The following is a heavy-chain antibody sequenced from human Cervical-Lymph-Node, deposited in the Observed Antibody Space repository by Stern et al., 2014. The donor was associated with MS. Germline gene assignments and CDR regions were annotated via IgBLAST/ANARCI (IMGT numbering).Heavy chain of an antibody. CDR2: IFPVFGTP. V-gene: IGHV1-69*12. CDR1: GGTFSKFP. CDR3: ALSSETSDRWYSLGYDL. J-gene: IGHJ5*02. D-gene: IGHD6-13*01. Sequence: QVQLVQSGAEVTKSGSSVKVSCKASGGTFSKFPSSWLRQAPGKGLEWMGGIFPVFGTPTYAQEFRGRVTITADVSTSTVYMELSSLRSDDTAVYYCALSSETSDRWYSLGYDLWGQGTLVTVSS.